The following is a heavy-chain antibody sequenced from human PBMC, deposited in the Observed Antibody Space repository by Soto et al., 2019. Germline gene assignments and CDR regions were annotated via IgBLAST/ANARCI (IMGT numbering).Heavy chain of an antibody. D-gene: IGHD3-10*01. CDR2: IDYSGST. J-gene: IGHJ4*02. Sequence: QVQLQESGPGLVKPSQTLSLTCTVSGGSISSGGYYWSWIGQHPGKGLEWIGYIDYSGSTNYNPSLKSRVTISVDTSKNQFSLKLSSVTAADTAVYYCARDGGIGTDYWGQGTLVTVSS. V-gene: IGHV4-31*03. CDR1: GGSISSGGYY. CDR3: ARDGGIGTDY.